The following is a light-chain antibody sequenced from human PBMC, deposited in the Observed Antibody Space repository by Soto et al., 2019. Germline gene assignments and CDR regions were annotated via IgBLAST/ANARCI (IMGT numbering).Light chain of an antibody. CDR3: QQYKSYSLT. CDR2: VVS. V-gene: IGKV1-5*01. J-gene: IGKJ4*01. CDR1: QSISTW. Sequence: DIQMTQSPSTLSASVGDRVSITCLVSQSISTWLAWYLQKPGKAPKLLIYVVSSLESGVPSRFSGSGSGTEFTLTISSLQPDDFAAYYCQQYKSYSLTFGGGTKVDNK.